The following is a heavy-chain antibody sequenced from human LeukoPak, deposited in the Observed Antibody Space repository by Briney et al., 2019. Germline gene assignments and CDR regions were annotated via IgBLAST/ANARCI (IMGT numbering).Heavy chain of an antibody. CDR2: ISSSSSYI. J-gene: IGHJ6*02. D-gene: IGHD5-18*01. Sequence: GGSLRLSCATSGFNFSSYSMNWLRQAPGKGLEWVSSISSSSSYIYYADSVKGRFTISRDNAKNSLYLQMNSLRAEDTAVYYCARDIYSYGNFYYYGMGACGQGTTVTVSS. V-gene: IGHV3-21*01. CDR3: ARDIYSYGNFYYYGMGA. CDR1: GFNFSSYS.